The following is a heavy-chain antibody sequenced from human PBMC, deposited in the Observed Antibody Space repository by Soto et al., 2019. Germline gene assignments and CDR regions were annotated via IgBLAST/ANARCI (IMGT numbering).Heavy chain of an antibody. CDR1: GFTFSNYW. CDR2: INSDGSGS. D-gene: IGHD2-15*01. CDR3: ARGDCVGGTCYSLAGSFYYYMDV. J-gene: IGHJ6*03. Sequence: EVKLVESGGGLVQPGGSLRLSCAASGFTFSNYWMYWVRQAPGKGLVWVLRINSDGSGSSYADAVKGRLTISRDNVKNTLYLQMNSLRVENTAVYYCARGDCVGGTCYSLAGSFYYYMDVWGKGTTVTVFS. V-gene: IGHV3-74*01.